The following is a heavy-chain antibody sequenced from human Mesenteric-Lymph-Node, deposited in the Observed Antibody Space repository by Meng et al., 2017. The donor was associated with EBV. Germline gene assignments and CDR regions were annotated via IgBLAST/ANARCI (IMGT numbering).Heavy chain of an antibody. CDR3: VRGAAIGPRYFDY. D-gene: IGHD2-2*02. J-gene: IGHJ4*02. Sequence: QGPLQESGPGLVKPSETLSLTCTVSCGSVNSGTYYWSWIRQPPGKGLEWIGYIYYSGTTNYNPSLKGRVTISLDTSKNQFSLKLSSVTAADTAVYYCVRGAAIGPRYFDYWGQGTLVTVSS. CDR2: IYYSGTT. CDR1: CGSVNSGTYY. V-gene: IGHV4-61*01.